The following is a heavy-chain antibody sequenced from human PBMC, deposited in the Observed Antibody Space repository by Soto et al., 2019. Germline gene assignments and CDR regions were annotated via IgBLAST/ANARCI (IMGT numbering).Heavy chain of an antibody. CDR3: ARSGGSLPFDY. CDR1: GFSFSDHY. J-gene: IGHJ4*02. CDR2: TRNKANSYTT. D-gene: IGHD1-26*01. V-gene: IGHV3-72*01. Sequence: EVQLVESGGGLVQPGGSLRLSCAVSGFSFSDHYMDWVRQAPGKGLEWVGRTRNKANSYTTEYAASVKGRFTISRDDSKNLLYLQMNSLKPDDSAVYYCARSGGSLPFDYWGQGTLVTVSS.